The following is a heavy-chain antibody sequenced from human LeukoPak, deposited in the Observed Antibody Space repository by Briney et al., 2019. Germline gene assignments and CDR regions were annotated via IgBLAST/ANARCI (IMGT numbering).Heavy chain of an antibody. J-gene: IGHJ4*02. CDR3: ATHDGLGGSYDY. D-gene: IGHD1-26*01. CDR2: IYCSGST. Sequence: SETLSLTCTVSGGSISSYYWSWIRQPPGKGLEWIGYIYCSGSTNYNPSLKSRVTISVDTSKNQFSLKLSTVTAADTAVYYCATHDGLGGSYDYWGQGTLVPVSS. V-gene: IGHV4-59*01. CDR1: GGSISSYY.